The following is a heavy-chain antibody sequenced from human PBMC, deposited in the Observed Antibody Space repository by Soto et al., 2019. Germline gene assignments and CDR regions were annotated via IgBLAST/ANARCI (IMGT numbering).Heavy chain of an antibody. Sequence: GGSLRLSCAASGFTFSSYAMSWVRQAPGKGLEWVSAISNGGGSTYYADSVKGRFTISRDNSKNTLYFQADSLRAEDTAVYYCAKGGLGYSYGVLDYWGQGTLVTVSS. V-gene: IGHV3-23*01. D-gene: IGHD5-18*01. J-gene: IGHJ4*02. CDR2: ISNGGGST. CDR1: GFTFSSYA. CDR3: AKGGLGYSYGVLDY.